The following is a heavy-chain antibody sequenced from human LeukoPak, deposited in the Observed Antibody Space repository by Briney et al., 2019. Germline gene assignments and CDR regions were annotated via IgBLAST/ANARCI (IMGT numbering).Heavy chain of an antibody. Sequence: ASVKVSCKASGYTFTSYDINWVRQAPGQGLEWMGWISAYNGNTNYAQKLQGRVTMTTDTSTSTAYMELRSLRSDDTAVYYCASPLGYCSGGSCYSTRIMNGMDVWGQGTTVTVSS. CDR3: ASPLGYCSGGSCYSTRIMNGMDV. CDR1: GYTFTSYD. V-gene: IGHV1-18*01. CDR2: ISAYNGNT. J-gene: IGHJ6*02. D-gene: IGHD2-15*01.